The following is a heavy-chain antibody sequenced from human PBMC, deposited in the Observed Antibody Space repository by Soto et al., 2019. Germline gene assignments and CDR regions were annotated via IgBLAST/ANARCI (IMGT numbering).Heavy chain of an antibody. CDR1: GFTFSSYA. D-gene: IGHD3-22*01. Sequence: QPGGSLRLSCAASGFTFSSYAMSWVRQAPGKGLEWVSAISGSGGSTYYAGSVQGRFTISRDNSKNTLYLQMNSLRAEDTAVYYCANPYYYDSSGYIPNLGYWGQGTLVTVSS. CDR3: ANPYYYDSSGYIPNLGY. CDR2: ISGSGGST. V-gene: IGHV3-23*01. J-gene: IGHJ4*02.